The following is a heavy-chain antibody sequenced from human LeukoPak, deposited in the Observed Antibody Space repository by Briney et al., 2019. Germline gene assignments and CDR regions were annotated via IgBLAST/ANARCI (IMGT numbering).Heavy chain of an antibody. CDR1: GGSISSSSYY. D-gene: IGHD3-10*01. CDR3: ARGRGPRGELLLDY. Sequence: MASETLSLTCTVSGGSISSSSYYWGWIRQPPGKGLEWIGSIYYSGSTYYNPSLKSRVTISVDTSKNQFSLKLSSVTAADTAVYYCARGRGPRGELLLDYWGQGTLVTVSS. J-gene: IGHJ4*02. V-gene: IGHV4-39*01. CDR2: IYYSGST.